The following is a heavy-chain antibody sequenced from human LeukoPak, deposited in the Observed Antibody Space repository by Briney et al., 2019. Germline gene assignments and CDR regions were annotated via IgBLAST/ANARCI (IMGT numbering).Heavy chain of an antibody. CDR1: GYTFTGYY. Sequence: ASVKVSCKASGYTFTGYYMHWVRQAPGQGLEWMGWINPNSGGTNYAQKFQGRVTMTRDTSISTAYMELSRLRSDDTAVYYCARLYRGGDCLNDAFDIWGQGTMVTVSS. V-gene: IGHV1-2*02. CDR3: ARLYRGGDCLNDAFDI. J-gene: IGHJ3*02. CDR2: INPNSGGT. D-gene: IGHD2-21*02.